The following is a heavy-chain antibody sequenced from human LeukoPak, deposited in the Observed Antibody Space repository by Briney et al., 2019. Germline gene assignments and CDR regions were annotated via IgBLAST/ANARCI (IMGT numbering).Heavy chain of an antibody. J-gene: IGHJ4*02. CDR3: AKNAGYSPFDY. V-gene: IGHV3-23*01. Sequence: GGSLSLSCAASGFTFSSAAMTWVRQAPGKGLEWVSTITGSDDRTYYADSVNGRFTISRDFFKNTLHLQMNSLGAEDTAVYYCAKNAGYSPFDYWGQGTLVTVSS. CDR2: ITGSDDRT. CDR1: GFTFSSAA. D-gene: IGHD4-23*01.